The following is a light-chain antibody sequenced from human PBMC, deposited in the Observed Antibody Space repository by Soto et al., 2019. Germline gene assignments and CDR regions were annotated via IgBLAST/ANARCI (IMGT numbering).Light chain of an antibody. J-gene: IGKJ2*01. CDR2: GAS. V-gene: IGKV3-20*01. CDR3: QQYGSSPYT. Sequence: EIVLTQSPGTLSLSPGERATLSCRASQSVSSSYLAWYQQKPGQAPRLLIYGASSRATGIPDRFSGSGSGTDFTLTISRLEAEDVAVYYCQQYGSSPYTFGQGTKLEIK. CDR1: QSVSSSY.